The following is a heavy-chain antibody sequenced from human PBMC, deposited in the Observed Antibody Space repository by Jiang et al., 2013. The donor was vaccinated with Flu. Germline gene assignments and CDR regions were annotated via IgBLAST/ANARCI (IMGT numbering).Heavy chain of an antibody. D-gene: IGHD2-21*01. J-gene: IGHJ1*01. CDR2: INHSGST. Sequence: LLKPSETLSLTCAVYGGSFSGYYWSWIRQPPGKGLEWIGEINHSGSTNYNPSLKSRVTISVDTSKNQFSLKLSSVTAADTAVYYCARPQMWHGYFQHWARAPWSPSPQ. CDR1: GGSFSGYY. CDR3: ARPQMWHGYFQH. V-gene: IGHV4-34*01.